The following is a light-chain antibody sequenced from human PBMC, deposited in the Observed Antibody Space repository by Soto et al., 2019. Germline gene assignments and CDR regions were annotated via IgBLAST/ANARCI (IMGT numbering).Light chain of an antibody. CDR2: DAS. Sequence: EIVMTQSPATLSVSPGERATLSCRASQIISSNLAWFRQKPGQAPRLFMYDASTRATGIPDRFSGSGSGTDFTLTISSLQSEDFAVYYWQQYDNSPYTFGQGTRLENK. CDR3: QQYDNSPYT. J-gene: IGKJ2*01. V-gene: IGKV3-15*01. CDR1: QIISSN.